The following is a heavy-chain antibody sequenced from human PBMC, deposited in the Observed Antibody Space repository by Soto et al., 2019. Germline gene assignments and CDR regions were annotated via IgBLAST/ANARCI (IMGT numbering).Heavy chain of an antibody. Sequence: HPGGSLRLSCAASGFTFSTYGMHWVRQAPGKGLEYVSAISSNGGRTYYADSVKGRFTISRDNSKNTLYLQMGSLRTEDMAVYYCARVNGQPPASYSYYMDVWGKGTTVTVSS. CDR2: ISSNGGRT. CDR1: GFTFSTYG. J-gene: IGHJ6*03. V-gene: IGHV3-64*02. CDR3: ARVNGQPPASYSYYMDV. D-gene: IGHD2-8*01.